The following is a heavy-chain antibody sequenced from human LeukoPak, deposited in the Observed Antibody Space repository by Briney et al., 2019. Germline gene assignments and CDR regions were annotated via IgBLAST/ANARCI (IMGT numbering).Heavy chain of an antibody. D-gene: IGHD4-17*01. V-gene: IGHV6-1*01. Sequence: SQTLSLTCAISGDSVSSDSAAWNWFRQSPSRGLEWLGRTYYRSKWYNDYEVSVKSRIIISPDTSKNQFSLQLNSVTPADTAMYYCARDAAYGPDACDIWGQGTMVTVSS. CDR3: ARDAAYGPDACDI. CDR2: TYYRSKWYN. CDR1: GDSVSSDSAA. J-gene: IGHJ3*02.